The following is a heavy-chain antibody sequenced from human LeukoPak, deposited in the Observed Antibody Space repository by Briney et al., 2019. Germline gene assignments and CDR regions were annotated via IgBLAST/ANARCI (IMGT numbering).Heavy chain of an antibody. V-gene: IGHV4-61*02. CDR3: ATGGYCSGGNCYSR. D-gene: IGHD2-15*01. CDR2: IHTSGST. Sequence: SETLSLTCTVSGGSISSDRYSWSWIRQPAGKGLEWIGRIHTSGSTNYNPSLKSRVTMSIDTSKNQFSLKLNSVTAADTAVYYCATGGYCSGGNCYSRWGQGTLVTVSS. J-gene: IGHJ4*02. CDR1: GGSISSDRYS.